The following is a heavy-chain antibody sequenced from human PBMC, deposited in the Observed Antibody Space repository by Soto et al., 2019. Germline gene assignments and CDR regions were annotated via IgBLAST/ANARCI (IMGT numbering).Heavy chain of an antibody. V-gene: IGHV6-1*01. Sequence: SQTLSLTCAISGDSVSSNTASWNWVRQSPSRGLEWLGRTYFRSKWYNDYAVSVKSRIIINPDTSNNQFSLQLNSVTPEDTAVYFCAKGDNLGPKTGYAFDPWGQGTMVTVSS. CDR1: GDSVSSNTAS. CDR3: AKGDNLGPKTGYAFDP. CDR2: TYFRSKWYN. J-gene: IGHJ5*02. D-gene: IGHD5-12*01.